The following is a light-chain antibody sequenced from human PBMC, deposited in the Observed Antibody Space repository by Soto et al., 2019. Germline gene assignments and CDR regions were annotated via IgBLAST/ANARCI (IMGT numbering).Light chain of an antibody. CDR2: SNN. CDR1: SSNIGSNT. CDR3: AAWDDSLNMV. J-gene: IGLJ2*01. V-gene: IGLV1-44*01. Sequence: QSVLTQPPSASGTPGQRVTISCSGSSSNIGSNTVNWYQQLPGTAPKLLIYSNNQRPSGVPDRFSGSKSGTSASLAISGLQSEDEADYYCAAWDDSLNMVFGGGTSLTVL.